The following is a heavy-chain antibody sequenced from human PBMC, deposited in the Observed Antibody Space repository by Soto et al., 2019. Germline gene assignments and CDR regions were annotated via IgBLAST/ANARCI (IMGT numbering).Heavy chain of an antibody. J-gene: IGHJ4*02. Sequence: GGSLRLSCAASGFTCSNYAMNWVRQAPGKGLEWISVISGSGGSTYYADSVKGRFTISRDNSKNTLYLQMNSLRAEDTAVYYCAKRASGSYFDYWSQGTLVTVSS. D-gene: IGHD3-10*01. CDR2: ISGSGGST. V-gene: IGHV3-23*01. CDR1: GFTCSNYA. CDR3: AKRASGSYFDY.